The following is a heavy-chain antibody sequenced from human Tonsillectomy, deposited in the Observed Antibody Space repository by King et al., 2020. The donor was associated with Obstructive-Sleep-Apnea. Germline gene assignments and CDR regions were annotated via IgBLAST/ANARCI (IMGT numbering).Heavy chain of an antibody. CDR3: ARDPSYSSNWGVYFDH. Sequence: QLQESGPGLVKPSETLSLTCTVSGGSISTFYWNWIRQPPGKGLEWIGYIYYIGSTNSNPSLKSRVRISVETSKNQFSLKLSSVTAADTAVYYCARDPSYSSNWGVYFDHWGQGTLVTVSS. CDR1: GGSISTFY. CDR2: IYYIGST. V-gene: IGHV4-59*01. D-gene: IGHD6-13*01. J-gene: IGHJ4*02.